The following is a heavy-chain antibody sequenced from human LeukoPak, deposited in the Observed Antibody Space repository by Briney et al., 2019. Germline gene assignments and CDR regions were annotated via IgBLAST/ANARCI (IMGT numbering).Heavy chain of an antibody. V-gene: IGHV3-30*02. CDR3: AKDHLYYFDY. Sequence: GGSLRLSCAASGFTFSRHGMHWVRQAPGKGLEWVAFIRYDGSNKYYADSVKGRFTISRDNSKNTLYLQMNSLRAEDTAVYYCAKDHLYYFDYWGQGTLVTVSS. J-gene: IGHJ4*02. CDR1: GFTFSRHG. CDR2: IRYDGSNK.